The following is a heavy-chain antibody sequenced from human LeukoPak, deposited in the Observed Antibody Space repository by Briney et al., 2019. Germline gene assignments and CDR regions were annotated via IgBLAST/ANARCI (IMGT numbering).Heavy chain of an antibody. J-gene: IGHJ3*02. Sequence: SETLSLTCTVSGDSIRSSSYYWGSIRQPPGKGLEWIGNIYYSGRYYYNPSLKSRVTISVDTSKNQFSLKLSSVTAADTAVYYCARRGRVEYSSSSYAFDIWGQGTMVTVSS. CDR3: ARRGRVEYSSSSYAFDI. CDR1: GDSIRSSSYY. D-gene: IGHD6-6*01. CDR2: IYYSGRY. V-gene: IGHV4-39*01.